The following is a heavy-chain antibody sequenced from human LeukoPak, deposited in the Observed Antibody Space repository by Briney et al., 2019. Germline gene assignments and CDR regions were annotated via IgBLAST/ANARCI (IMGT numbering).Heavy chain of an antibody. D-gene: IGHD4-11*01. J-gene: IGHJ4*02. Sequence: GGSLRLSCAASGFTFTNHWMHWVRQAPGKGLVWVSHIDSDGSSTTYGDPAKGRFTVSRDNAKNTVYLQMNSLRAEDTAVYYCTKGRSNHYWGQGTLVTVST. CDR2: IDSDGSST. CDR1: GFTFTNHW. CDR3: TKGRSNHY. V-gene: IGHV3-74*03.